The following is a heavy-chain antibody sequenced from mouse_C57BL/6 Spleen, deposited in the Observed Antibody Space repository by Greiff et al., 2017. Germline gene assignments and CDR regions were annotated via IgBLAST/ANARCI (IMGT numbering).Heavy chain of an antibody. CDR2: INPNNGGT. CDR1: GYTFTDYN. CDR3: ARFPNYYGSSYNY. D-gene: IGHD1-1*01. V-gene: IGHV1-22*01. J-gene: IGHJ2*01. Sequence: EVKLVESGPELVKPGASVKMSCKASGYTFTDYNMHWVKQSHGKSLEWIGYINPNNGGTSYNQKFKGKATLTVNKSSSTAYMELRSLTSEDSAVYYCARFPNYYGSSYNYWGQGTTLTVSS.